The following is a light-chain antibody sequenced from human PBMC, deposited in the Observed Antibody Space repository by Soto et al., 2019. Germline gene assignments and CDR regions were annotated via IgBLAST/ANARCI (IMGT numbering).Light chain of an antibody. CDR2: GAS. Sequence: EIVLTQSPGTLSLSPGERATLSCRASQSVSSSYLAWYQQKPGQAPRLLIYGASSRATGIPDRFSGSGSGTEFTLTISSLQPDDFATYYCQQYNTNLWTFGQGTKVDIK. J-gene: IGKJ1*01. V-gene: IGKV3-20*01. CDR3: QQYNTNLWT. CDR1: QSVSSSY.